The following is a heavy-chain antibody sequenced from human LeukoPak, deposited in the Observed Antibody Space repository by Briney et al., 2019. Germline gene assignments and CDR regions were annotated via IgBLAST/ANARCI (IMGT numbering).Heavy chain of an antibody. CDR3: AKVDYGDPLD. CDR1: GFTFSNSA. Sequence: GGSLRPSCAASGFTFSNSAMSWVRQAPGKGLEWVSSISGGGVSTYYADSVKGRFTISRDNSKNTLYLQMNSLRAEDTAVYYCAKVDYGDPLDWGQGTLVTVSS. D-gene: IGHD4-17*01. J-gene: IGHJ4*02. V-gene: IGHV3-23*01. CDR2: ISGGGVST.